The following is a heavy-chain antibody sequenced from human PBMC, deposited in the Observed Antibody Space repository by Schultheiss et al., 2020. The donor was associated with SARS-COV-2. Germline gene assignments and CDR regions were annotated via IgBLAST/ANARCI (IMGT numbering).Heavy chain of an antibody. CDR2: IIPLFGTA. D-gene: IGHD3-16*02. CDR3: ARPRNYVWGSYRLDY. CDR1: GGTFSSYA. J-gene: IGHJ4*02. Sequence: SVKVSCKASGGTFSSYAISWVRQAPGQGLEWMGGIIPLFGTANYAQKFQGRLTITADESTTTAYMELSSLRSEDTAVYYCARPRNYVWGSYRLDYWGQGTRVTVAS. V-gene: IGHV1-69*13.